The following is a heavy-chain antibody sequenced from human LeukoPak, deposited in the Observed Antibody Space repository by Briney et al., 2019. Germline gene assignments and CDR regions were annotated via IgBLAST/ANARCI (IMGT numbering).Heavy chain of an antibody. D-gene: IGHD3-22*01. Sequence: GGSLRLSCAASGFTFSDYYMSWIRQAPGKGLEWVSYISSSGSTIYYADSVKGRFTISRDNAKNSLYLQMNSLRAGDTAVYYCARDRDSSGYYYSYYYYGMDVWGQGTTVTVSS. V-gene: IGHV3-11*01. CDR1: GFTFSDYY. CDR2: ISSSGSTI. CDR3: ARDRDSSGYYYSYYYYGMDV. J-gene: IGHJ6*02.